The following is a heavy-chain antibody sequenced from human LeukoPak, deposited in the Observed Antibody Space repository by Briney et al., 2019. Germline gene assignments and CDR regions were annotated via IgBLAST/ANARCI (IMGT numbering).Heavy chain of an antibody. D-gene: IGHD1-14*01. Sequence: SETLSLTCTVSGYSISSGYYWGWIRQPPGKGLEWIGSIYHSGSTYYNPSLKSLVTISVDTTKNQFSLKLSSVTAADTAVYYCARVYRYYYYYYYMDVWGKGTTVTVSS. J-gene: IGHJ6*03. CDR3: ARVYRYYYYYYYMDV. CDR2: IYHSGST. CDR1: GYSISSGYY. V-gene: IGHV4-38-2*02.